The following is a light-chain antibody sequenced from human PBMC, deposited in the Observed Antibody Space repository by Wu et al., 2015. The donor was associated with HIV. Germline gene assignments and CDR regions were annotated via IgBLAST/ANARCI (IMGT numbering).Light chain of an antibody. J-gene: IGKJ1*01. CDR2: GAS. CDR1: QSVASSN. CDR3: QHYNGWPWA. V-gene: IGKV3-15*01. Sequence: EIVLTQSPDTLSLSPGERATLSCRASQSVASSNFAWYQQKPGQAPRLLIYGASTRATGIPAKFSGSGSGTEFTLTISSVQAEDCAVYYCQHYNGWPWAFGQGTKVEIK.